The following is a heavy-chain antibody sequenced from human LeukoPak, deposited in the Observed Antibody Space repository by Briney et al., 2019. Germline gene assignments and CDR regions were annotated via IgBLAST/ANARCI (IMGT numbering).Heavy chain of an antibody. V-gene: IGHV3-30*02. Sequence: PGGSLRLPCAASGFTFSSYGMHWVRQAPGKGLEWVAFIRYDGSNKYYADSVKGRFTISRDNSKNTLYLQMNSLRAEDTAVYYCAKESHIVVVPAAAGFDYWGQGTLVTVSS. CDR3: AKESHIVVVPAAAGFDY. CDR1: GFTFSSYG. J-gene: IGHJ4*02. D-gene: IGHD2-2*01. CDR2: IRYDGSNK.